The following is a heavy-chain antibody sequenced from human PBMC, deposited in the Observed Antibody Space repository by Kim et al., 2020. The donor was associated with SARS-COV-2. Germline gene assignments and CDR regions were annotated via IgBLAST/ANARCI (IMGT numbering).Heavy chain of an antibody. D-gene: IGHD6-13*01. Sequence: GGSLRLSCAASGFTFSSYGMHWVRQAPGKGLEWVAVIWYDGRNKYYADSVKGRFTISRDNSKNTLYLQMNSLRAEDTAVYYCAKDTERYSSSPYYFDYWGQGTLVTVSS. J-gene: IGHJ4*02. CDR3: AKDTERYSSSPYYFDY. CDR2: IWYDGRNK. V-gene: IGHV3-33*06. CDR1: GFTFSSYG.